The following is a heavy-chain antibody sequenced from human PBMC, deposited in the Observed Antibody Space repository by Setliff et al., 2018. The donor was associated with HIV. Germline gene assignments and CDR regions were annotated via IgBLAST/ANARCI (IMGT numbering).Heavy chain of an antibody. CDR2: VYYSGET. D-gene: IGHD6-19*01. CDR3: ARHTIGVATWSDGFDF. J-gene: IGHJ4*02. CDR1: GGSMSSYY. V-gene: IGHV4-59*01. Sequence: TLSLTCTVSGGSMSSYYWSWIRQPPGKGLEWIGSVYYSGETDYNPSLKSRVSTSVDTSKNQFSLKLSSVTAADTAVYYCARHTIGVATWSDGFDFWGQGRLVTVSS.